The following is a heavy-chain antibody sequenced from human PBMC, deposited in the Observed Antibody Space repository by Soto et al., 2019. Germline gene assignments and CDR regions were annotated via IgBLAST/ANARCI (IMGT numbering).Heavy chain of an antibody. Sequence: SVKVSCKASGGTFSTSGISWVRQAPGQGLEWVGRIVPLLGTANYAQRFQGRVTITADESTNTAYMELSRLRSEDTAVYYCAREYSSGWAGYWGQGTLVTVSS. CDR3: AREYSSGWAGY. D-gene: IGHD6-19*01. V-gene: IGHV1-69*11. CDR1: GGTFSTSG. J-gene: IGHJ4*02. CDR2: IVPLLGTA.